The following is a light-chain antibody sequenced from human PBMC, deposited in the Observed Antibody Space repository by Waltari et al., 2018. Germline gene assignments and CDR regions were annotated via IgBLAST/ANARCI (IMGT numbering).Light chain of an antibody. Sequence: DVVMTPSPLSLPVTLGQPASISCRSSQSLVYSDGDTYLNWFQQRPGQSPRRLIYKVSNRDSGVPDRFSGSGSGTDFTLTITSLQAEDVATYYCQQYYATPLTFGGGTKVVIK. CDR1: QSLVYSDGDTY. V-gene: IGKV2-30*01. J-gene: IGKJ4*01. CDR3: QQYYATPLT. CDR2: KVS.